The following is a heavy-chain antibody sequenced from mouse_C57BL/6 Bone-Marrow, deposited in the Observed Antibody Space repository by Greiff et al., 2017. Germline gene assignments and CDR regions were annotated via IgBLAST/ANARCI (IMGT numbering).Heavy chain of an antibody. CDR3: TTDYDYDRGNAMDY. CDR2: IDPENGDT. CDR1: GFNIKDDY. V-gene: IGHV14-4*01. J-gene: IGHJ4*01. Sequence: VQLQQSGAELVRPGASVKLSCTASGFNIKDDYMHWVKQRPEQGLEWIGWIDPENGDTEYASKFQGKATITADTSSNTAYLQLSSLTSEDTAVYYCTTDYDYDRGNAMDYWGQGTSVTVSS. D-gene: IGHD2-4*01.